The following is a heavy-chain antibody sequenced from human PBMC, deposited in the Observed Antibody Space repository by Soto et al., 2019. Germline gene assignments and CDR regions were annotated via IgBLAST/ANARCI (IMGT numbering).Heavy chain of an antibody. V-gene: IGHV4-34*01. D-gene: IGHD6-13*01. CDR3: ASSIAAAGEYFDY. J-gene: IGHJ4*02. CDR1: GGSFSGYY. Sequence: SETLSLTCAVYGGSFSGYYWSWIRQPPGKGLEWIGEINHSGSTNYNPSLKSRVTISVDTSKNQFSLKLSSVTAADTAVYYCASSIAAAGEYFDYWGQGTLVTVSS. CDR2: INHSGST.